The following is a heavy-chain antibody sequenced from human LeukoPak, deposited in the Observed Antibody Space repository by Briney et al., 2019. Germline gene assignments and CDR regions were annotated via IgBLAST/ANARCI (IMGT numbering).Heavy chain of an antibody. V-gene: IGHV3-21*01. CDR2: ISSSSSYI. CDR3: ARADVPRKYYDFWSGPGNNWFDP. D-gene: IGHD3-3*01. CDR1: GFTFSSYS. Sequence: GSLRLSCAASGFTFSSYSMNWVRQAPGKGLEWVSSISSSSSYIYYADSVKGRFTISRDNAKNSLYLQMNSLRAEDTAVYYCARADVPRKYYDFWSGPGNNWFDPWGQGTLVTVSS. J-gene: IGHJ5*02.